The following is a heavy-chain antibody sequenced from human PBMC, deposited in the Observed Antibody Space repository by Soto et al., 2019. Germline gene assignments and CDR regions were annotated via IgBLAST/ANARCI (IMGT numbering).Heavy chain of an antibody. D-gene: IGHD5-12*01. Sequence: PGGSLRLSCAASGFTFSSYGMHWVRQAPGKGLEWVAVISYDGSNKYYADSVKGRFTISRDNSKNTLYLQMNSLRAEDTAVYYCANFIVATPGNAFDIWGQGTMVTVSS. J-gene: IGHJ3*02. CDR3: ANFIVATPGNAFDI. CDR2: ISYDGSNK. V-gene: IGHV3-30*18. CDR1: GFTFSSYG.